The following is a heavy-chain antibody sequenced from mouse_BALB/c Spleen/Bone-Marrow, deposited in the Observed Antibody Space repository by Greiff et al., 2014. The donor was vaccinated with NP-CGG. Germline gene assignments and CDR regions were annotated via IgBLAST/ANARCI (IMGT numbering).Heavy chain of an antibody. CDR2: INPSNGRS. V-gene: IGHV1S81*02. J-gene: IGHJ1*01. CDR1: GYTFTSYW. Sequence: QVQLQQSVAELVKPGASMKLSCKASGYTFTSYWMHWVKQRPGQGLEWIGEINPSNGRSNYSEKFKSKATLTVDKSSSTTYMQLSSLTSEDSAVCSCARYNAYDWYFDVWGAGTTVTVYS. CDR3: ARYNAYDWYFDV. D-gene: IGHD2-2*01.